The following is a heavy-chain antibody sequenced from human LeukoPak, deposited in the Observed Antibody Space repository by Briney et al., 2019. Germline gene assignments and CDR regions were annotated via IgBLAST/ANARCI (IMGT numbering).Heavy chain of an antibody. CDR3: ARDGKHIAVPGVRYPMDV. Sequence: ASVKVSCKASGYTFTDYYILWVRQAPGHRLEWMGRLNAANGNSQYSQKFQDRVTITSDASANTAYMELSSLRSEDTAVYYCARDGKHIAVPGVRYPMDVWGQGTTVTVS. D-gene: IGHD6-19*01. CDR1: GYTFTDYY. CDR2: LNAANGNS. V-gene: IGHV1/OR15-3*02. J-gene: IGHJ6*02.